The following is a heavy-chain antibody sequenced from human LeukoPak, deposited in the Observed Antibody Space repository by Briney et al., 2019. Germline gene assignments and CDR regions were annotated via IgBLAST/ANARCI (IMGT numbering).Heavy chain of an antibody. V-gene: IGHV4-39*07. CDR3: AREDVGLLITMVRGVITP. CDR2: IYYSGST. CDR1: GGFISSSSYY. J-gene: IGHJ5*02. Sequence: PSETLSLTCTVSGGFISSSSYYWGWIRQPPGKGLEWIGSIYYSGSTYYNPSLKSRVTISVDTSKIQFSLKLSSVTAADTAVYYCAREDVGLLITMVRGVITPWGQGTLVTVSS. D-gene: IGHD3-10*01.